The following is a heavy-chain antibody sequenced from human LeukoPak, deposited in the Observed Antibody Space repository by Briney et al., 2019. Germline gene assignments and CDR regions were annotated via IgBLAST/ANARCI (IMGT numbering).Heavy chain of an antibody. D-gene: IGHD3-22*01. CDR3: AKDLAYYYDSSGYSEGWFLDY. V-gene: IGHV3-23*01. CDR2: ISSSGGTT. J-gene: IGHJ4*02. Sequence: PGGSLRLSCATSGFTFSSYAMNWVRQAPGKGLEWVSVISSSGGTTYYSDSVRGRFTISRDNSKNTLYLQMNSLRAEDTAVYYCAKDLAYYYDSSGYSEGWFLDYWGQGTLVTVSS. CDR1: GFTFSSYA.